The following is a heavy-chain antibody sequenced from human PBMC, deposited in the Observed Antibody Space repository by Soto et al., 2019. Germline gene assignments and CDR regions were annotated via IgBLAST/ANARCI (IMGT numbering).Heavy chain of an antibody. Sequence: GGSLRLSCTGSGFSISDYEMNWVRQAPGKGLEWISCITTSGDNIFYADSMKGRFTISRDSAKNSLYLQMNSLRAEDTAVYYCARDRTPFGVAPQAIYWLDPWGKGTLVTVSS. CDR3: ARDRTPFGVAPQAIYWLDP. J-gene: IGHJ5*02. V-gene: IGHV3-48*03. CDR1: GFSISDYE. D-gene: IGHD3-3*01. CDR2: ITTSGDNI.